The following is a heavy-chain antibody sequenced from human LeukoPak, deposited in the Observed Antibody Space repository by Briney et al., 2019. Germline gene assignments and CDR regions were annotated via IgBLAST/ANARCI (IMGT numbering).Heavy chain of an antibody. CDR2: IRSKPNSYAT. V-gene: IGHV3-73*01. CDR1: GFTFSGSA. J-gene: IGHJ4*02. Sequence: LPGGSLKLSGAASGFTFSGSAMHWGCHASGKGLEWVGRIRSKPNSYATAYAASVKGRFAISRDDSKNTAYLQMNSLKTEDTAVYYCTRWRHYYDSSGYYGGFDYWGQGTLVTVSS. CDR3: TRWRHYYDSSGYYGGFDY. D-gene: IGHD3-22*01.